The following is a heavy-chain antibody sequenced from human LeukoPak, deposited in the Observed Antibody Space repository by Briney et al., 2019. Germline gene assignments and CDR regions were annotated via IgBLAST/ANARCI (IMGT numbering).Heavy chain of an antibody. D-gene: IGHD1-26*01. J-gene: IGHJ4*02. CDR2: LKQDGSEK. Sequence: GGSLRLSCAASGFTFSNYWMSRVRQAPGKGLEWVANLKQDGSEKYYVDSVKGRFTISRDNAKNSLSLQMNSLRAEDTAVYYCARDRGGVGATEYWGQGTLVTVSS. CDR3: ARDRGGVGATEY. V-gene: IGHV3-7*01. CDR1: GFTFSNYW.